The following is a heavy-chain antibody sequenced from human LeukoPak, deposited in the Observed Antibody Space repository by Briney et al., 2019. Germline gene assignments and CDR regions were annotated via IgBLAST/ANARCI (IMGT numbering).Heavy chain of an antibody. V-gene: IGHV4-61*01. D-gene: IGHD3-3*01. J-gene: IGHJ6*03. Sequence: SETLSLTCTVSGGSVSSGSYYWSWIRQPPGKGLEGIGYIYYSGSTSYNPSLKSRVTISVDTSKNQFSLKLSSVTAADTAVYYCARGPPYYDFWSGYYTDYYYYMDVWGKGTTVTVSS. CDR3: ARGPPYYDFWSGYYTDYYYYMDV. CDR2: IYYSGST. CDR1: GGSVSSGSYY.